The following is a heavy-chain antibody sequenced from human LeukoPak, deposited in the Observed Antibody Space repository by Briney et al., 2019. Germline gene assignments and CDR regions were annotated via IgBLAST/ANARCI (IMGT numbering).Heavy chain of an antibody. Sequence: SETLSLTYSASGGSISSYYWSWIRQPAGKGLEWIGRIYTSGSTNYNPSLKSRVTMSVDTSRNQFSLKLGSVTAADTAVYYCARDRRTYSSSWTDAFGIWGQGTMVTVSS. CDR2: IYTSGST. D-gene: IGHD6-13*01. V-gene: IGHV4-4*07. J-gene: IGHJ3*02. CDR1: GGSISSYY. CDR3: ARDRRTYSSSWTDAFGI.